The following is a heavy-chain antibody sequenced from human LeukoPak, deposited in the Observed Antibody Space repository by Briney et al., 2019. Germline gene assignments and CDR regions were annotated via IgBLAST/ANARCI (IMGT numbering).Heavy chain of an antibody. D-gene: IGHD6-19*01. J-gene: IGHJ5*02. CDR2: ISYDGSNK. Sequence: GGSLRLSCAASGFTFSSYGMHWVRQAPGKGLGWVAVISYDGSNKYYADFVKGRFTISRDNSKNTLYLQMNSLRAEDTAVYYCAKDRGSGWYPNWFDPWGQGTLVTVSS. CDR3: AKDRGSGWYPNWFDP. CDR1: GFTFSSYG. V-gene: IGHV3-30*18.